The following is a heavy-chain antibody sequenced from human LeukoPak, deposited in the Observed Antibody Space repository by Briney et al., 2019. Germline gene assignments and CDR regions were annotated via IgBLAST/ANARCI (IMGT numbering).Heavy chain of an antibody. CDR3: ARQWLYHFDY. V-gene: IGHV3-30*04. CDR2: ISYDGSNK. CDR1: GFTFRSYA. D-gene: IGHD6-19*01. Sequence: GGSLRLSCAASGFTFRSYAMHWVRQAPGKGLEWVAVISYDGSNKYYADSVKGRFTISRDNSKNTLYLQMNSLRAEDTAVYYCARQWLYHFDYWGQGTLVTVSS. J-gene: IGHJ4*02.